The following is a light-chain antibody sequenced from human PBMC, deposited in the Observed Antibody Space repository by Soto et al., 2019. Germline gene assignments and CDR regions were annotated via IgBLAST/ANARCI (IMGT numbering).Light chain of an antibody. Sequence: EIVLTQSPGTLSLSPGERATPSCRASQSVSRSYLAWYQQKPGQAPRPLIYGASSRATVIQDRFSGSGSGIEFNHNISRQEPEDFAVYYCLQYGSSPYTFGQGTKLEIK. J-gene: IGKJ2*01. CDR2: GAS. V-gene: IGKV3-20*01. CDR3: LQYGSSPYT. CDR1: QSVSRSY.